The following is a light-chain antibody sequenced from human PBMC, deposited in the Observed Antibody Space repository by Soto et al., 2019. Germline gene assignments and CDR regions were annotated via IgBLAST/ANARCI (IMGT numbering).Light chain of an antibody. CDR2: GAS. V-gene: IGKV3-20*01. Sequence: IVLMLYQGTLSLSPGERATLSCRAIQSVSSSCLAWYHQKPGQAPRLLIYGASSRATCIPDRLSGSGSGTDFTLTISRLEPEDVAMYYCRPDGRSPLIPFG. CDR1: QSVSSSC. J-gene: IGKJ2*01. CDR3: RPDGRSPLIP.